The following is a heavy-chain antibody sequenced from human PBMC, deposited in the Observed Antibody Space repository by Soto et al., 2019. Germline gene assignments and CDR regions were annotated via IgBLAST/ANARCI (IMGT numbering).Heavy chain of an antibody. CDR2: VNWNGGST. Sequence: EVQLVESGGGVLRPGGSLRLSCAASGFTFDDYGMSWARQAPGKGLEWVSGVNWNGGSTGYADSVKGRFTTSRDNAKNSLYLLMNNLRAEDTAFYYCVRGASLNFDYWGQGTLVTVSS. CDR1: GFTFDDYG. V-gene: IGHV3-20*04. CDR3: VRGASLNFDY. D-gene: IGHD1-26*01. J-gene: IGHJ4*02.